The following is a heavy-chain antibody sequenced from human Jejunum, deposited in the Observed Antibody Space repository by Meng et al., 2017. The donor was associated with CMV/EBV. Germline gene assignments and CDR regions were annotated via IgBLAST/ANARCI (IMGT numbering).Heavy chain of an antibody. CDR2: IIRGGAT. D-gene: IGHD1-26*01. CDR3: ARGVGDY. V-gene: IGHV4-34*01. Sequence: EARCLTCGVYGGSVSDYNWSRCRQTPGKGLEWIGEIIRGGATNYSPSLNRRLTISIDTSKNQLSRKVTSVTAADTAINYCARGVGDYWGQGTLVTVSS. J-gene: IGHJ4*02. CDR1: GGSVSDYN.